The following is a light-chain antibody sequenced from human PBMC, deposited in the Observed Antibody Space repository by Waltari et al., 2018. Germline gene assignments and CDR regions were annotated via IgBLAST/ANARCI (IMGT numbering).Light chain of an antibody. CDR2: DVS. V-gene: IGLV2-14*03. CDR3: SSYTTSNTFVL. Sequence: QSALTQPASVSGSPGQSITISCIGTSSDVCAYNYVSWYNQYPGKAPKLMIFDVSKRPSGLSNRFSASKSANTASLTISGLQAEDEADYYCSSYTTSNTFVLFGGGTNLTVL. CDR1: SSDVCAYNY. J-gene: IGLJ2*01.